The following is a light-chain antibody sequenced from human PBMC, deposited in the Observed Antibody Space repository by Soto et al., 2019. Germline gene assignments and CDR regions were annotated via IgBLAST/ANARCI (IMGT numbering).Light chain of an antibody. J-gene: IGLJ2*01. V-gene: IGLV2-8*01. CDR3: SSFAGDNALV. Sequence: QSVLTQPPSASGSPGQSVTISCAGTGSDIAVYDFVSWYQQHPDKAPKLIIYEVYKRPSGVPDRFSASKSGNTASLTVSGLQGEVEAEYYCSSFAGDNALVFCGGTKLTV. CDR2: EVY. CDR1: GSDIAVYDF.